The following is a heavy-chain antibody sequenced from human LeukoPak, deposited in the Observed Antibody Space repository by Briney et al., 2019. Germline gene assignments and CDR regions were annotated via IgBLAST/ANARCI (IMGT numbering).Heavy chain of an antibody. CDR2: INHRGAT. CDR1: GGSLSDHD. V-gene: IGHV4-34*01. Sequence: SETLSLTCAVFGGSLSDHDWSWIRQPPGKGLEWVGEINHRGATNYNPSLTSRATLSLDTSKNQVTLKLNPLTAADTAVYYCARGKGDLSMIVMIVTAVEFYFDSWGPGTLVTVSS. J-gene: IGHJ4*02. D-gene: IGHD3-22*01. CDR3: ARGKGDLSMIVMIVTAVEFYFDS.